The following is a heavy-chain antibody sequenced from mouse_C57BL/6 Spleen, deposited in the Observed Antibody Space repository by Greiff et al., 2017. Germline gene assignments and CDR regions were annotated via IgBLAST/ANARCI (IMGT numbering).Heavy chain of an antibody. J-gene: IGHJ3*01. Sequence: EVQLVESGAELVRPGASVKLSCTASGFNIKDDYMHWVKQRPEQGLEWIGWIDPENGDTEYASKFQGKATITADTSSNTAYLQLSSLTSEDTAVYYCTTDGNYVWFAYWGQGTLVTVSA. CDR2: IDPENGDT. D-gene: IGHD2-1*01. CDR1: GFNIKDDY. CDR3: TTDGNYVWFAY. V-gene: IGHV14-4*01.